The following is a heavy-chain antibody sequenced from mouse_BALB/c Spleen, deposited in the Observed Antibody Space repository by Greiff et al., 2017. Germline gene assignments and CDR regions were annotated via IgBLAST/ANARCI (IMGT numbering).Heavy chain of an antibody. V-gene: IGHV1S56*01. CDR3: ARGIYYGNNEGFAY. J-gene: IGHJ3*01. D-gene: IGHD2-1*01. CDR1: GYTFTSYY. CDR2: IYPGNVNT. Sequence: VQLQESGPELVKPGASVRISCKASGYTFTSYYIHWVKQRPGQGLEWIGWIYPGNVNTKYNEKFKGKATLTADKSSSTAYMQLSSLTSEDSAVYFCARGIYYGNNEGFAYWGQGTLVTVSA.